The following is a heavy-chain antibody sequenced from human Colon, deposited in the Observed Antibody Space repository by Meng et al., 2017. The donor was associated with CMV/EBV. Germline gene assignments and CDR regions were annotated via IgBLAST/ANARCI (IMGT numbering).Heavy chain of an antibody. CDR2: ITWNGGRT. V-gene: IGHV3-9*01. CDR3: ARGTGFCTDGACYTFDS. J-gene: IGHJ4*02. D-gene: IGHD2-8*01. Sequence: SLKISCVASGFTFDDYAMHWVRQSPGKGLEWVSGITWNGGRTDYADSVKGRFTISRDNAKNSLYLEMNSLSPDDTAVFYCARGTGFCTDGACYTFDSWGQGTLVTVSS. CDR1: GFTFDDYA.